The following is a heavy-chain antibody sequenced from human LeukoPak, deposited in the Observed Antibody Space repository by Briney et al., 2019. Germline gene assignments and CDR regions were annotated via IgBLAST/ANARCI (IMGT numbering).Heavy chain of an antibody. D-gene: IGHD3-22*01. CDR2: IRYDGSYQ. CDR3: ARELNYYYDSSGPYDY. V-gene: IGHV3-33*01. J-gene: IGHJ4*02. CDR1: GFTFSSYG. Sequence: GRSLRLSCAASGFTFSSYGIDWVRQAPGKGLKWVSPIRYDGSYQWYAESVKGRFTISRDTSKNTLYLQMNSLRAEDTAVYYCARELNYYYDSSGPYDYWGQGTLVTVSS.